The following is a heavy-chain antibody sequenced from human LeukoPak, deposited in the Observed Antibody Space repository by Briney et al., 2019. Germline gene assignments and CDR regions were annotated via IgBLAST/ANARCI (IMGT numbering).Heavy chain of an antibody. J-gene: IGHJ4*02. D-gene: IGHD6-13*01. CDR3: ARDYRSSWYV. V-gene: IGHV3-7*03. Sequence: GGSLRLSCAASGFTFSTYRMAWVRQAPGKGLEWVATITEDGSGKYHVDSVRGRFTVSRDNARNSLFLQMNSLRAEDTSVYYCARDYRSSWYVRGQGTLVTVSS. CDR1: GFTFSTYR. CDR2: ITEDGSGK.